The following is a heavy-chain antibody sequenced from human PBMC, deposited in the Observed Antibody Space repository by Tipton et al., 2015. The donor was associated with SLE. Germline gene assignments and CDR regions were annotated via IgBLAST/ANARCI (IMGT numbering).Heavy chain of an antibody. CDR3: AREASDIVATAYYFDY. V-gene: IGHV1-2*02. D-gene: IGHD5-12*01. CDR1: GYTFTGYY. CDR2: INPNSGGT. Sequence: QSGPEVKKPGASVKVSCKASGYTFTGYYMHWVRQAPGQGLEWMGWINPNSGGTNYAQKFQGRVTMTRDTSISTAYMELSRLRSDDTAVYYCAREASDIVATAYYFDYWGQGTLVTVSS. J-gene: IGHJ4*02.